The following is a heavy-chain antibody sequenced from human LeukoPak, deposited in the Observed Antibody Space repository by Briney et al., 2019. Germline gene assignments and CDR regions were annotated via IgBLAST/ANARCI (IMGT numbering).Heavy chain of an antibody. CDR1: GFTFSSYS. CDR2: ISSSSSYI. CDR3: ARVEVSSTSCYADY. V-gene: IGHV3-21*01. D-gene: IGHD2-2*01. J-gene: IGHJ4*02. Sequence: PGGSLRLSCAASGFTFSSYSMNWVRQAPGKGLEWVSSISSSSSYIYYADSVKGRFTIPRDNAKNSLYPQMNSLRAEDTAVYYCARVEVSSTSCYADYWGQGTLVTVSS.